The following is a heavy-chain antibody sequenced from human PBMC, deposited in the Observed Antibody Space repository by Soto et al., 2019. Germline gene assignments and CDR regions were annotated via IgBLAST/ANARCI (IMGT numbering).Heavy chain of an antibody. J-gene: IGHJ4*02. CDR2: IYYRGNT. V-gene: IGHV4-39*01. D-gene: IGHD3-9*01. Sequence: PSETLSLTCSVSGDSINSDKYYWGWIRQPPGKGLEWIGSIYYRGNTYYNPSLQTRVTISLDKSQSQFPLKLNSGTAADSAVYFCPRLEGLATISYYFDFWGQGALVTVSS. CDR3: PRLEGLATISYYFDF. CDR1: GDSINSDKYY.